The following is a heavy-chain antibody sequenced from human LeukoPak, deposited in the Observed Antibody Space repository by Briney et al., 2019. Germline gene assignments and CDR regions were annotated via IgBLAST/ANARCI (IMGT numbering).Heavy chain of an antibody. CDR2: IYSGGST. CDR1: GFVVGGNY. CDR3: ARPTDGDSTRYGMDV. V-gene: IGHV3-53*01. J-gene: IGHJ6*02. D-gene: IGHD2-21*02. Sequence: GGSRRLSCAASGFVVGGNYMSWVRQAPGKGLEWVSVIYSGGSTYYADSVKGRFSTSRDSSTSTLFLQMDSLRVEDTAMYYCARPTDGDSTRYGMDVWGQGTTVIVSS.